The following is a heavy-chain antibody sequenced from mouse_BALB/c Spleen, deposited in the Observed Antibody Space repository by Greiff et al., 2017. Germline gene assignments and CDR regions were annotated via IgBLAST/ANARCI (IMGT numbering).Heavy chain of an antibody. CDR2: ISDGGSYT. J-gene: IGHJ4*01. V-gene: IGHV5-4*02. CDR3: AREGYTAMDY. D-gene: IGHD3-1*01. Sequence: EVKLMESGGGLVKPGGSLKLSCAASGFTFSDYYMYWVRQTPEKRLEWVATISDGGSYTYYPDSVKGRFTISRDNAKNNLYLQMSSLKSEDTAMYYCAREGYTAMDYWGQGTSVTVSS. CDR1: GFTFSDYY.